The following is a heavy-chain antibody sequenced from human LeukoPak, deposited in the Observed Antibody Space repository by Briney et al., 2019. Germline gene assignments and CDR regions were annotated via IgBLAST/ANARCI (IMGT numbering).Heavy chain of an antibody. CDR3: AKDAPEGTSTNWFDP. J-gene: IGHJ5*02. V-gene: IGHV3-23*01. CDR2: ISGSGGST. D-gene: IGHD1-1*01. CDR1: GFTFSSYA. Sequence: GGSLRLSCAASGFTFSSYAMSWVRQAPGKGLEWVSAISGSGGSTYYADSVKGRFTISRDNSKNTLYLQMNSQRAEDTAVYYCAKDAPEGTSTNWFDPWGQGTLVTVFS.